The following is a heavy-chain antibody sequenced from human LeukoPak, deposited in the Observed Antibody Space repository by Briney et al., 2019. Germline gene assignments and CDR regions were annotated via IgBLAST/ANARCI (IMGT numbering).Heavy chain of an antibody. CDR1: GYSISSGYY. Sequence: PSETLSLTCAVSGYSISSGYYWGWIRQPPGKGLEWIGGVYHSGSIYYNPSLKSRVTISVDTSKHQFSLKLSSVTAADTAVYYCAMGGDDSSGYYYSSFDYWGQGTLVTVSS. V-gene: IGHV4-38-2*01. J-gene: IGHJ4*02. D-gene: IGHD3-22*01. CDR2: VYHSGSI. CDR3: AMGGDDSSGYYYSSFDY.